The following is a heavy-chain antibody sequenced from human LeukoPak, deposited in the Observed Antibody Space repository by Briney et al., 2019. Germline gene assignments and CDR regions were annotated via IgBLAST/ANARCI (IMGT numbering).Heavy chain of an antibody. CDR3: AREGFLWFGELLDYYYYGMDV. Sequence: GRSLRLSCAASGFTFSSYAMHWVRQAPGKGLEWVAVISYDGSNKYYADSVKGRFTISRDNSKNTLYLQMNSLRAEDTAVYYCAREGFLWFGELLDYYYYGMDVWGQGTTVAVSS. CDR1: GFTFSSYA. D-gene: IGHD3-10*01. J-gene: IGHJ6*02. V-gene: IGHV3-30-3*01. CDR2: ISYDGSNK.